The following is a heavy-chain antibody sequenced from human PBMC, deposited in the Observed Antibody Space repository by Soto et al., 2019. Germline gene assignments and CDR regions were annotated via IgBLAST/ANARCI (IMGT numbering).Heavy chain of an antibody. CDR2: IYYSGST. J-gene: IGHJ4*02. V-gene: IGHV4-59*01. Sequence: SDTLSLTCPVTCYSISSYYWSWMRQPPGKGLEWIGYIYYSGSTNYNPSLKSQVTISVDTSKNQFSLKLSSVTTADTAVYYCARDYGGSLEYWGQGTLVTVS. CDR1: CYSISSYY. CDR3: ARDYGGSLEY. D-gene: IGHD1-26*01.